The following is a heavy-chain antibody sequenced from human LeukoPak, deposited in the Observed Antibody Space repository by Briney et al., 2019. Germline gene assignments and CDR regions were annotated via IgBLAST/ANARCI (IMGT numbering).Heavy chain of an antibody. Sequence: GGSLRLSCAASGFTDSSNYMTWVRQAPGKGLEWVSVVYSGGTTYYADSVKGRFTNSRDNSKNTLYLQMSSLRAEDTAVYYRAARPPIVVAGPFDYWGQGTLVTVSS. V-gene: IGHV3-53*01. CDR3: AARPPIVVAGPFDY. D-gene: IGHD6-19*01. CDR1: GFTDSSNY. J-gene: IGHJ4*02. CDR2: VYSGGTT.